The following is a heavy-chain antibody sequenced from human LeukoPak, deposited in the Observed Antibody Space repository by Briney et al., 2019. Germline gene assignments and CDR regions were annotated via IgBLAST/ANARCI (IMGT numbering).Heavy chain of an antibody. V-gene: IGHV1-69*13. CDR1: GGTFSSYA. J-gene: IGHJ5*02. D-gene: IGHD2-21*02. Sequence: SVKVSCKASGGTFSSYAISWVRQAPGQGLEWMGGIIPIFGTANYAQKFQGRVTITADESTSTAYMELSSLRSEDTAVYYCARDRGDWLNWLDPWGQGTLVTVSS. CDR3: ARDRGDWLNWLDP. CDR2: IIPIFGTA.